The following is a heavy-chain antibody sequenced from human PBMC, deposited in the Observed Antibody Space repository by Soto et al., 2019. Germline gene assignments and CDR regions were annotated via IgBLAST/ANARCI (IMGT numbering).Heavy chain of an antibody. CDR3: AKDYWSGYYTGIGDY. J-gene: IGHJ4*02. V-gene: IGHV3-30*18. D-gene: IGHD3-3*01. CDR2: ISYDGSNK. CDR1: GFTFSSYG. Sequence: QVQLVESGGGVVQPGRSLRLSCAASGFTFSSYGMHWVRQAPGKGLEWVAVISYDGSNKYYADSVKGRFTISRDNSKNTLYLQMNSLRAEDTAVYYCAKDYWSGYYTGIGDYWGQGTLVTVSS.